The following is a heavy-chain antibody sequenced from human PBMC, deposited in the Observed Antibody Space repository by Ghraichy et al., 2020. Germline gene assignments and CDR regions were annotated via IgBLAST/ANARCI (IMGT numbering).Heavy chain of an antibody. J-gene: IGHJ4*02. Sequence: GGSLRLSCAASGFTVSSNYMSWVRQAPGKGLEWVSVIYRDGSTYYADSVKGRFTISRHNSKNTLYLQMNSLRAEDTAVYYCARDGTYGDYTDYWGQGTLVTVSS. CDR3: ARDGTYGDYTDY. CDR2: IYRDGST. D-gene: IGHD4-17*01. V-gene: IGHV3-53*04. CDR1: GFTVSSNY.